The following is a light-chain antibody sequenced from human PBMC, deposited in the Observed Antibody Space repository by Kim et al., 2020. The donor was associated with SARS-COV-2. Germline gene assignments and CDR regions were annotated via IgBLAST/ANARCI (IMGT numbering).Light chain of an antibody. CDR2: RDS. CDR1: KLGDKY. Sequence: SYELTQPPSVSVSPGQTASITCSGDKLGDKYTCWYQQKPGQSPVLVIYRDSRRPSGIPERFSGSNSGNTATLTISGTQAMDEADYYCQPWDSSGVFGGGT. CDR3: QPWDSSGV. J-gene: IGLJ2*01. V-gene: IGLV3-1*01.